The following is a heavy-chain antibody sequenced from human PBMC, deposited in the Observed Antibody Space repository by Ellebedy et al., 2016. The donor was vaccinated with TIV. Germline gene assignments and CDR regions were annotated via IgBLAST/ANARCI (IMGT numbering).Heavy chain of an antibody. J-gene: IGHJ4*02. CDR3: AKGYRWLPPDY. CDR2: ISWGGGTT. CDR1: GFTFDDNT. D-gene: IGHD2-8*02. V-gene: IGHV3-43*01. Sequence: GESLKISCAASGFTFDDNTMHWVRQAPGKGLEWVSLISWGGGTTHYVDSVKGRFTISSDNSKNSLHLQMNSLTTEDTAMYYCAKGYRWLPPDYWGQGTLVTVSS.